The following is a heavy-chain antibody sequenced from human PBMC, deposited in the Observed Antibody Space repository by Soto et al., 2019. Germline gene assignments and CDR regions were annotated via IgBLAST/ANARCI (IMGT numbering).Heavy chain of an antibody. CDR3: ARQGSSSDDRCYGMDV. CDR2: IYPGDSDT. CDR1: GYSFTSYW. D-gene: IGHD6-6*01. J-gene: IGHJ6*02. Sequence: GESLKISCKGSGYSFTSYWIGWVRQMPGKGLEWMGIIYPGDSDTRYSPSFQGQVTISADKSISTAYLQWSSLKASDTAMYYCARQGSSSDDRCYGMDVWGQGTTVTVSS. V-gene: IGHV5-51*01.